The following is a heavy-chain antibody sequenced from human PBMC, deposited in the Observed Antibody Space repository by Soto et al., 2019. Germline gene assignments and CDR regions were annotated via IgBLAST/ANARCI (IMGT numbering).Heavy chain of an antibody. J-gene: IGHJ4*02. D-gene: IGHD6-13*01. CDR3: AVRGANSWSRIDY. CDR2: ISGSGGTT. CDR1: GFTFSSYA. V-gene: IGHV3-23*01. Sequence: EVQLLEYGGGLVQPGGSLRLSCAASGFTFSSYAMTWVRQAPGKGLEWVSAISGSGGTTYYAESVKGRFSISRDNFKNTLSLQMNSLRAEDTAVYYCAVRGANSWSRIDYWGQGTLVTVSS.